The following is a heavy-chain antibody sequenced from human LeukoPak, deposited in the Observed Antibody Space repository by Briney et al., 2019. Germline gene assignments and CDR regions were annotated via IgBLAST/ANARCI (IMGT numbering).Heavy chain of an antibody. V-gene: IGHV4-31*03. CDR2: IYYSGST. Sequence: SETLSLTCTVSGGSISSGGYYWSWIRQHPGKGLEWIGYIYYSGSTYYNPSLKSRVTISVDTSKNQFSLKLSSVTAADTAVYYCARVSCSSTSCYRLGYFDLWGRGTLVTVSS. J-gene: IGHJ2*01. CDR3: ARVSCSSTSCYRLGYFDL. CDR1: GGSISSGGYY. D-gene: IGHD2-2*01.